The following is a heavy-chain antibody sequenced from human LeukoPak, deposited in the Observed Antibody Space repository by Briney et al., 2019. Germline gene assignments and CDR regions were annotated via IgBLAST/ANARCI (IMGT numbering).Heavy chain of an antibody. J-gene: IGHJ4*02. CDR3: ARAVANVDTAMDAFDY. V-gene: IGHV4-34*01. CDR2: INHSGST. CDR1: GFTFSSYG. D-gene: IGHD5-18*01. Sequence: PGGSLRLSCAASGFTFSSYGMSWVRQPPGKGLEWIGEINHSGSTNYNPSLKSRVTISVDTSRNQFSLRLSSVAAADTAVYYCARAVANVDTAMDAFDYWGQGTLVTVSS.